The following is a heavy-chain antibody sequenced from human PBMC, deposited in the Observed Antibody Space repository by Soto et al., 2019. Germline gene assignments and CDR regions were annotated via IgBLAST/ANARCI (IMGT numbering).Heavy chain of an antibody. CDR2: ISAYNGNT. CDR1: GYTFTSYG. CDR3: ARVGDQLRYFDWLSSPNAFDI. J-gene: IGHJ3*02. V-gene: IGHV1-18*01. Sequence: ASVKVSCKASGYTFTSYGISWVRQAPGQGLEWMGWISAYNGNTNYAQKLQGRVTMTTDTSTSTAYMELRSLRSDDTAVYYCARVGDQLRYFDWLSSPNAFDIWGQGTMVTVSS. D-gene: IGHD3-9*01.